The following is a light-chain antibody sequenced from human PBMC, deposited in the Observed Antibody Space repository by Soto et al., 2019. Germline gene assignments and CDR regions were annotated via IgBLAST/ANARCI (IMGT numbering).Light chain of an antibody. CDR1: QSLVHTNGSSQ. V-gene: IGKV2-28*01. CDR3: MESLQAPFT. J-gene: IGKJ3*01. CDR2: MGS. Sequence: DIVMTQSPLSLPVTPGEPASMSCRSSQSLVHTNGSSQVDWYLQKPGQSPQLLIYMGSNRASGVPGRFSGSGSGTDFTLKISRVEAEDVGVYYCMESLQAPFTFGPGTKGDLK.